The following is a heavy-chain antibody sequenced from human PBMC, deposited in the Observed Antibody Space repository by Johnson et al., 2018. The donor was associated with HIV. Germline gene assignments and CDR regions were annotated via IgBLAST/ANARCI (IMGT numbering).Heavy chain of an antibody. CDR1: GFTFSSYA. V-gene: IGHV3-30-3*01. CDR2: ISYDGSNK. D-gene: IGHD6-13*01. CDR3: ARDDLGNPFSSYDAFDI. Sequence: QVQLVESGGGVVQPGRSLRLSCAASGFTFSSYAMHWVRQAPGKGLEWVAVISYDGSNKYYADSVKGRFTISRDNSKNPRYLQMNSRRAEDTAVDYCARDDLGNPFSSYDAFDIWGQGTMVTVSS. J-gene: IGHJ3*02.